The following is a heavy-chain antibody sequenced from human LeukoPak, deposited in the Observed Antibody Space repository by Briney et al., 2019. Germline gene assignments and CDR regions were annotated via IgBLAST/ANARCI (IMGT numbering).Heavy chain of an antibody. V-gene: IGHV3-53*01. D-gene: IGHD6-13*01. J-gene: IGHJ4*02. CDR2: VYTGGST. CDR3: ARGLAAAGLYFDY. CDR1: GFTVSSNY. Sequence: GGSLRLSCAASGFTVSSNYMTWVRQAPGKGLEWVSVVYTGGSTYSADSVKGRFTISRDNSKNTLCLQMNSLRAEDTAVYYCARGLAAAGLYFDYWGQGTLVTVSS.